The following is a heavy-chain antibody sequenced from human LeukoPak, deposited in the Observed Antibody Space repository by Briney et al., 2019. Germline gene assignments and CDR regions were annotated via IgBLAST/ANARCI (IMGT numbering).Heavy chain of an antibody. J-gene: IGHJ4*02. V-gene: IGHV3-30-3*01. CDR2: ISHDGSKK. CDR3: AKDWKFYYVSGSFFPDN. Sequence: GRSLRLSCAASGFSFSSYAVHWVRQAPGKGLECVAVISHDGSKKYYADFVKGRFTISRDNSKNTLYLHMNSLIPEDTAVYFCAKDWKFYYVSGSFFPDNWGQGTLVTVSS. D-gene: IGHD3-10*01. CDR1: GFSFSSYA.